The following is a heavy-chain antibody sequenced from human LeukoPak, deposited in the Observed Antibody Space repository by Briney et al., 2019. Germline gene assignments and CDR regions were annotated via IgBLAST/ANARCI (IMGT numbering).Heavy chain of an antibody. D-gene: IGHD4-17*01. CDR2: INHSGST. J-gene: IGHJ4*02. CDR1: GGSFSGYY. V-gene: IGHV4-34*01. Sequence: PSETLSLTCAVYGGSFSGYYWSWIRQPPGKGLEWIGEINHSGSTNYNPSLKSRVTISVDTSKNQFSLKLSSVTAADTAVYYCARQSLGDYGDYYYDYWGQGTLVTVSS. CDR3: ARQSLGDYGDYYYDY.